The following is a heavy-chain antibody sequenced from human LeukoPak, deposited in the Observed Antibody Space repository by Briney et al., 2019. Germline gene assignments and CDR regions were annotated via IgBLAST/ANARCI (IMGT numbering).Heavy chain of an antibody. V-gene: IGHV4-34*01. CDR3: ARDPPGAAFDI. Sequence: SETLSLTCAVSGYSISSGYYWSWIRQPPGKGLEWIGEINHSGSTNYNPSLKSRVTISVDTSKNQFSLKLSSVTAADTAVYYCARDPPGAAFDIWGQGTMVTVSS. CDR2: INHSGST. CDR1: GYSISSGYY. D-gene: IGHD1-14*01. J-gene: IGHJ3*02.